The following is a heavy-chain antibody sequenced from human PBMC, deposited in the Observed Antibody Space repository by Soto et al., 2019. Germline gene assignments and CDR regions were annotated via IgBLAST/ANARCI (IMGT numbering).Heavy chain of an antibody. J-gene: IGHJ4*02. Sequence: PGGSLRLSCLASGFSLANYPMNWVRQTPGKGLDLISYTIPRGETLYYSASVEGRFTISSDKGRNSLYMQMNTLRDEDTAMYFWAKGNHRNGGCTYYFDSRCQRARVTVSS. D-gene: IGHD2-15*01. CDR1: GFSLANYP. CDR2: TIPRGETL. CDR3: AKGNHRNGGCTYYFDS. V-gene: IGHV3-48*02.